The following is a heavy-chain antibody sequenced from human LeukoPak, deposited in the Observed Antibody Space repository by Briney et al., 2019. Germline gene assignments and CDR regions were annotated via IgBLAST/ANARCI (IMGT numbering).Heavy chain of an antibody. CDR3: ASGSGYDSLNFDY. Sequence: SEALSLTCAVYGGSFSGYYWSWIRQPPGKGLEWIGEINHSGSTNYNPSLKSRVTMSVDTSKNQFSLKLSSVTAADTAVYYCASGSGYDSLNFDYWGQGTLVTVSS. D-gene: IGHD5-12*01. J-gene: IGHJ4*02. CDR2: INHSGST. V-gene: IGHV4-34*01. CDR1: GGSFSGYY.